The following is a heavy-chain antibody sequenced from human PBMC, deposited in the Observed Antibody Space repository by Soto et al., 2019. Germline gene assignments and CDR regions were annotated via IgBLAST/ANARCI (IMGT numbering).Heavy chain of an antibody. Sequence: KPSETLSLTCTVSGGSISNHYWSWIRQPPGKGLEWIGFIYYSGGTNYNPSLKSRVTISMDTSKKQFSLKLRSVTAADTAVYYCARARDYTAARYDNAMDVWGQGTTVTVSS. CDR3: ARARDYTAARYDNAMDV. CDR2: IYYSGGT. J-gene: IGHJ6*02. D-gene: IGHD3-3*01. V-gene: IGHV4-59*11. CDR1: GGSISNHY.